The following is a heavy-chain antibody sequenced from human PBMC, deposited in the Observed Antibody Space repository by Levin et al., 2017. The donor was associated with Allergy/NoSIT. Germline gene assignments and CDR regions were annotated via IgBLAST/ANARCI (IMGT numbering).Heavy chain of an antibody. CDR3: ARERGNTVTTSNFDI. J-gene: IGHJ4*02. V-gene: IGHV3-66*01. CDR1: GFTVSSTY. Sequence: LSLTCAASGFTVSSTYMNWVRQAPGKGLEWVSVIYIGGSTYYADSVKGRFTISRDNSKNTVYLQMNSLRAEDTAVYYCARERGNTVTTSNFDIWGQGTLVTVSS. D-gene: IGHD4-17*01. CDR2: IYIGGST.